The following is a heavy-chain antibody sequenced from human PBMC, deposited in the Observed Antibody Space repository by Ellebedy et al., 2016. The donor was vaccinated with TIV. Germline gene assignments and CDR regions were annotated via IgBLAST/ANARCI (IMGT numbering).Heavy chain of an antibody. CDR3: ARGGDGYIHY. V-gene: IGHV4-30-4*01. CDR1: GGSISSGDYY. D-gene: IGHD5-24*01. Sequence: MPSETLSLTFTVSGGSISSGDYYWSWIRQPPGKGLEWIGYIYYSGNTYHNPSLKSRVTISVDTSKNQFSLKLSSVTAADTAVYYCARGGDGYIHYWGQGTLVTVSS. J-gene: IGHJ4*02. CDR2: IYYSGNT.